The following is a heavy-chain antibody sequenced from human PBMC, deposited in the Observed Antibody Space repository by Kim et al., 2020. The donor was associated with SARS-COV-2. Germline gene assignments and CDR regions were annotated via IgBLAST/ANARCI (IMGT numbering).Heavy chain of an antibody. Sequence: NPSLKSRVTVSVDTSKNQFSLKLSSVTAADTAVYYCARVWAVAGSVYFQRWGQGTLVTVSS. CDR3: ARVWAVAGSVYFQR. J-gene: IGHJ1*01. D-gene: IGHD6-19*01. V-gene: IGHV4-30-2*04.